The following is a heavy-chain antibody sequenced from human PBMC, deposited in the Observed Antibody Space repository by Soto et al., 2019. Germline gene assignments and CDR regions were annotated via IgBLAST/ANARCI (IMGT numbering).Heavy chain of an antibody. Sequence: SETLSLTCTVSGGSVSSGSYYWSWIRQPPGKGLEWIGYIYYSGSTNYNPSLKSRVTISVDTSKNQFSLKLSSVTAADTAVYYCAREGKVRGYSYVYSHSYYYYGMDVWGQGTTVTVSS. CDR3: AREGKVRGYSYVYSHSYYYYGMDV. J-gene: IGHJ6*02. CDR2: IYYSGST. V-gene: IGHV4-61*01. CDR1: GGSVSSGSYY. D-gene: IGHD5-18*01.